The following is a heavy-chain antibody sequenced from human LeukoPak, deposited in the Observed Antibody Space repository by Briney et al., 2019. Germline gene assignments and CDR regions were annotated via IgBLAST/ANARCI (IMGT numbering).Heavy chain of an antibody. D-gene: IGHD3-22*01. J-gene: IGHJ4*02. CDR1: GGSISSYY. Sequence: TSETLSLTCTVSGGSISSYYWSWIRQHPGKGLEWIGYIDYSGSTYYNPSLKSRVTISVDTSKNQFSLKLSSVTAADTAVYYCARQGMGTYYYDSSGYYYGGFDYWGQGTLVTVSS. CDR2: IDYSGST. V-gene: IGHV4-59*06. CDR3: ARQGMGTYYYDSSGYYYGGFDY.